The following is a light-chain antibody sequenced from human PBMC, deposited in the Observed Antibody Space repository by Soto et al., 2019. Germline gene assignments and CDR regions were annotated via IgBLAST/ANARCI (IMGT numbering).Light chain of an antibody. CDR1: SSGAGSYDL. J-gene: IGLJ1*01. Sequence: SVLTQPAPGSGAPGQSITISRPGNSSGAGSYDLISWYQQHPGRAPKLMIYEVSGWPSGVSNRFFGSKSGNTASLTISGLQAEDEADYYCCSYAGRSTYVFGTGTKAPVL. V-gene: IGLV2-23*02. CDR3: CSYAGRSTYV. CDR2: EVS.